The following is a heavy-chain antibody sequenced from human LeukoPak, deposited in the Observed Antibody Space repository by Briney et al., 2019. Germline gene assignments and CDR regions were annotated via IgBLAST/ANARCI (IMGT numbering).Heavy chain of an antibody. CDR1: GGSISSGSYY. J-gene: IGHJ4*02. CDR3: ATLPRRSSVVGAFDY. D-gene: IGHD1-26*01. V-gene: IGHV4-61*02. CDR2: IYTSGST. Sequence: TSETLSLTCTVSGGSISSGSYYWSWIRQPAGKGLEWIGRIYTSGSTNYNPSLKSRVTISVDTSKNQFSLKLSSVTAADTAVYYCATLPRRSSVVGAFDYWGQGTLVTVSS.